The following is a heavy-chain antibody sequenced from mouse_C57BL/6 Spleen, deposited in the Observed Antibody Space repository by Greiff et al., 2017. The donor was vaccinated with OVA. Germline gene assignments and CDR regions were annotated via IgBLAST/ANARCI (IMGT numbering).Heavy chain of an antibody. V-gene: IGHV5-17*01. D-gene: IGHD2-4*01. CDR3: ARPEYDYDGWYFDV. CDR1: GFTFSDYG. CDR2: ISSGSSTI. Sequence: VQLKESGGGLVKPGGSLKLSCAASGFTFSDYGMHWVRQAPEKGLEWVAYISSGSSTIYYADTVKGRFTISRDNAKNTLFLQMTSLRSEDTAMYYCARPEYDYDGWYFDVWGTGTTVTVSS. J-gene: IGHJ1*03.